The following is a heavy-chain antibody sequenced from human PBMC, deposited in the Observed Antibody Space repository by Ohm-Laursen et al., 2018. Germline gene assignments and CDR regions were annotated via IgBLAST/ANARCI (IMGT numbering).Heavy chain of an antibody. Sequence: SLRLSCAASGFTVSRNYMSWVRQAPGKGLEWVSVIYSGGSTYYADSVKGRFTISRDNSKNTLYLQMNSLRAEDTAVYYCARDHVRGYSGYYYYYGMDVWGQGTTVTVSS. D-gene: IGHD5-12*01. CDR1: GFTVSRNY. V-gene: IGHV3-66*01. J-gene: IGHJ6*02. CDR3: ARDHVRGYSGYYYYYGMDV. CDR2: IYSGGST.